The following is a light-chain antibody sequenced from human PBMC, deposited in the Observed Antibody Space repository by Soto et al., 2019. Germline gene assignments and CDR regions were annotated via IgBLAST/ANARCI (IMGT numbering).Light chain of an antibody. CDR1: QGIGSY. Sequence: IQVTQSPSFLSASVGDRVSITCRASQGIGSYLAWYQQKPGKAPNLLIYAASTLQSGVPSRFSGSGSGTEYTLTISSLQPEDFATYYCHQLNDYPLTFGGGTKVDIK. CDR2: AAS. CDR3: HQLNDYPLT. J-gene: IGKJ4*01. V-gene: IGKV1-9*01.